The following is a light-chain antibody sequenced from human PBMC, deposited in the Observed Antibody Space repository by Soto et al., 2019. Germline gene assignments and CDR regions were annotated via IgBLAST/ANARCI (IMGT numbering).Light chain of an antibody. V-gene: IGLV4-69*01. J-gene: IGLJ2*01. CDR2: LNSDGSH. CDR1: SGHSTYA. CDR3: QTWGTWPLV. Sequence: QSVLTQSPSASASLGASVKLTCTLSSGHSTYAIAWHQQQPEKGPRYLMKLNSDGSHSKGDGIPDRFSGSSSGAERYLTISSLQSEDEADYYCQTWGTWPLVFGGGTKLTVL.